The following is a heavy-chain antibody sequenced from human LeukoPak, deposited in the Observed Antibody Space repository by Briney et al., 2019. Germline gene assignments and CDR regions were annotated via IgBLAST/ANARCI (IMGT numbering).Heavy chain of an antibody. CDR1: GYTFTSYG. CDR3: ARDSPRGTMIVDY. J-gene: IGHJ4*02. CDR2: INTNTGNP. V-gene: IGHV7-4-1*02. D-gene: IGHD3-22*01. Sequence: ASVKVSCKASGYTFTSYGISWVRQAPGQGLEWMGWINTNTGNPTYAQGFTGRFVFSLDTSVSTAYLQISSLKAEDTAVYYCARDSPRGTMIVDYWGQGTLVTVSS.